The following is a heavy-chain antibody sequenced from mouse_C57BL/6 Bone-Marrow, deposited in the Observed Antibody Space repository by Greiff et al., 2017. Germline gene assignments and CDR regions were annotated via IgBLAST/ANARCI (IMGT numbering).Heavy chain of an antibody. CDR2: INYDGSST. V-gene: IGHV5-16*01. CDR3: ARDWGNYPYYAMDY. CDR1: GFTFSDYY. J-gene: IGHJ4*01. D-gene: IGHD2-1*01. Sequence: EVMLVESEGGLVQPGSSMKLSCTASGFTFSDYYMAWVRQVPEKGLEWVANINYDGSSTYYLDSLKSRFIISRDNAKNILYLQMSSLKSEDTATYYCARDWGNYPYYAMDYWGQGTSVTVSS.